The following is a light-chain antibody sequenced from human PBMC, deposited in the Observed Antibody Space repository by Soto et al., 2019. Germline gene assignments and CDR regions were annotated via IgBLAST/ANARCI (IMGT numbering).Light chain of an antibody. Sequence: DIVLTQSPGTLSLSPGERAALSCRASQSVSSSYLAWYQQKPGQAPRLLIYGASNRATGIPDRFSGSGSGTDFTLTISRLEPEDFAMYYCQQYGSSGTFGQGTKVDIK. CDR2: GAS. J-gene: IGKJ1*01. CDR3: QQYGSSGT. V-gene: IGKV3-20*01. CDR1: QSVSSSY.